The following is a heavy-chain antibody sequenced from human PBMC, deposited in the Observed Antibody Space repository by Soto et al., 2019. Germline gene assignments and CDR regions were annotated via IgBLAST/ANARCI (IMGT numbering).Heavy chain of an antibody. CDR1: GFSLRTSGVG. D-gene: IGHD6-19*01. Sequence: GPPLVNPTQTLTLTCIFSGFSLRTSGVGVGWIRQPPGKALEWLGFIYWNDDKRYSPSLKSRLTITKDTSKNQVVLTMTNMDPVDTATYYCAKSGSSGWYGWFDPWGQGTLVTSPQ. V-gene: IGHV2-5*01. CDR3: AKSGSSGWYGWFDP. J-gene: IGHJ5*02. CDR2: IYWNDDK.